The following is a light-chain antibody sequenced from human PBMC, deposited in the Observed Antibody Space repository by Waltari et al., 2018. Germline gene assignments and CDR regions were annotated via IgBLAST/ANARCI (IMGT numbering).Light chain of an antibody. Sequence: QSVLTQSPSASGTPGQRVTFSCSGSSSNIGTHSVKWFQQRPGTAPTLLIYSDYRRPSGVPDRFSGSKSGTSASLAISGLQSEDEADYYCAVWDDSLKSWVFGGRTKLTVL. V-gene: IGLV1-44*01. CDR3: AVWDDSLKSWV. CDR2: SDY. CDR1: SSNIGTHS. J-gene: IGLJ3*02.